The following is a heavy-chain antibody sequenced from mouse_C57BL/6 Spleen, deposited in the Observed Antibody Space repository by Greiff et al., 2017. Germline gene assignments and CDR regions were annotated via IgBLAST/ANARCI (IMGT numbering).Heavy chain of an antibody. Sequence: VQLQQSGAELVKPGASVKISCKASGYAFSSYWMNWVKQRPGKGLEWIGQIYPGDGDTNYNGKFKGKATLTADKSSSTAYMQLSSLTSADSAVYFCARWGYGSRAWFAYWGQGTLVTVSA. J-gene: IGHJ3*01. CDR2: IYPGDGDT. V-gene: IGHV1-80*01. CDR1: GYAFSSYW. CDR3: ARWGYGSRAWFAY. D-gene: IGHD1-1*01.